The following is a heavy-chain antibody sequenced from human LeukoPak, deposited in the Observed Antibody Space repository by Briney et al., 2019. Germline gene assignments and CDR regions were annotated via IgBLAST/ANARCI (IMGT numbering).Heavy chain of an antibody. J-gene: IGHJ4*02. CDR2: INHSGST. V-gene: IGHV4-34*01. CDR1: GGSFSGYY. Sequence: SETLSLTCAVYGGSFSGYYWSWMRQPPGKGVEWIGEINHSGSTNYNPSLKSRVTISVDTSKNHFSLKLSSVTAADTAVYYCAREGSVLYYFDYWGQGTLVTVSS. CDR3: AREGSVLYYFDY. D-gene: IGHD2-15*01.